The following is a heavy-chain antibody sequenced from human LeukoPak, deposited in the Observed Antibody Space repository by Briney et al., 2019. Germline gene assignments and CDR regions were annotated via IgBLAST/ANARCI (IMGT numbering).Heavy chain of an antibody. V-gene: IGHV4-39*01. J-gene: IGHJ6*03. CDR3: ARQDCSSTSCSLRYYYYMDV. Sequence: SETLSLTCTVSGGSISSSSYYWGWIRQPPGKGLEWIGSIYYSGSTYYNPSLKSRVTISVDTSKNQFSLKLSSVTAADTAVYYCARQDCSSTSCSLRYYYYMDVWGKGTTVTVSS. D-gene: IGHD2-2*01. CDR2: IYYSGST. CDR1: GGSISSSSYY.